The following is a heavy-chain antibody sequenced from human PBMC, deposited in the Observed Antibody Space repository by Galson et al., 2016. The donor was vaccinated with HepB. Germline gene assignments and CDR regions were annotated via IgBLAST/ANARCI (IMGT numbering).Heavy chain of an antibody. CDR3: SREVNYHFGSWWLDY. V-gene: IGHV1-18*04. D-gene: IGHD3-3*02. CDR2: ISAHNGAT. CDR1: GYNFGNYG. Sequence: SVKVSCKASGYNFGNYGVSWVRQAPGQGLEWIGWISAHNGATTYAPKFRDRKTLTTDTSTYTAYMELKSLRPDDTAMYCCSREVNYHFGSWWLDYCGQGTLVTVSS. J-gene: IGHJ4*02.